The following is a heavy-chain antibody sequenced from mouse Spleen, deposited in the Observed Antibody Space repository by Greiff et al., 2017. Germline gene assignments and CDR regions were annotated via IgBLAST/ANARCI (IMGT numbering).Heavy chain of an antibody. D-gene: IGHD2-4*01. Sequence: QVQLKQSGPGLVAPSQSLSITCTVSGFSLTSYGVDWVRQSPGKGLEWLGVIWGGGSTNYNSALKSRLSISKDNSKSQVFLKMNSLQTDDTAMYYCASYDYDGDAPLAYWGQGTLVTVSA. V-gene: IGHV2-6*01. CDR1: GFSLTSYG. J-gene: IGHJ3*01. CDR2: IWGGGST. CDR3: ASYDYDGDAPLAY.